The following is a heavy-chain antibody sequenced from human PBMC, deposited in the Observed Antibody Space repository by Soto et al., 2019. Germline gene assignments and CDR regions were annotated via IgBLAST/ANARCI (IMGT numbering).Heavy chain of an antibody. D-gene: IGHD5-18*01. CDR2: IYYSGST. Sequence: SETLSLTCTVSGGYISSSSYYWGWIRQPPGKGLEWIGSIYYSGSTYYNPSLKSRVTISVDTSKNQFSLKLSSVTAADTAVYYCACIFSGGYGYGFYYYGMDVWGQGTTVTVSS. CDR3: ACIFSGGYGYGFYYYGMDV. J-gene: IGHJ6*02. V-gene: IGHV4-39*01. CDR1: GGYISSSSYY.